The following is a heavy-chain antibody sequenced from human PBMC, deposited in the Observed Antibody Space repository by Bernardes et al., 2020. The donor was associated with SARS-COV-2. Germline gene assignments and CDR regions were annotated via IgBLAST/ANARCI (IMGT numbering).Heavy chain of an antibody. D-gene: IGHD1-26*01. Sequence: GGSLRLSCAASGFTFSRYGMHWVRQAPGKGLEWVAVIWYDGSNKYYADSVKGRFTISRDNSKNTLYLQMNSLRAEDTAVYYCAKDLVGATYFDYWGQGTLVTVSS. J-gene: IGHJ4*02. CDR1: GFTFSRYG. CDR2: IWYDGSNK. CDR3: AKDLVGATYFDY. V-gene: IGHV3-33*06.